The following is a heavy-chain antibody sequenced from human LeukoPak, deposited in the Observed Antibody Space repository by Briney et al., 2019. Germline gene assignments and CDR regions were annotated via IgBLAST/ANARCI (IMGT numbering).Heavy chain of an antibody. Sequence: SQTLSLTCTVSGGSISSGSYYWSWIRQPAGKGLEWIGRIYTSGSTNYNPSLKSRVTISVDTSKNQFSLKLSSVTAADTAVYYCARGYFDWLSTSFDYWGQGTLVTVSS. J-gene: IGHJ4*02. CDR3: ARGYFDWLSTSFDY. CDR1: GGSISSGSYY. V-gene: IGHV4-61*02. D-gene: IGHD3-9*01. CDR2: IYTSGST.